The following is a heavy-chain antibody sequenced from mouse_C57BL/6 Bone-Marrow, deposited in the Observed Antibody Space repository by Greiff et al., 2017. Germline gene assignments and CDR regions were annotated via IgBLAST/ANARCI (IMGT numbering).Heavy chain of an antibody. CDR2: IHPNRGST. CDR3: ARSYYAMDY. Sequence: VQLQQPGAELVKPGASVKLSCKASGYTFTSYWRHWVKLRPGQGLEWIGMIHPNRGSTNYNEKFKSKATLTVDKSSSTAYMQLSRLTSEDSAVYYCARSYYAMDYWGQGTSVTVSS. V-gene: IGHV1-64*01. J-gene: IGHJ4*01. CDR1: GYTFTSYW.